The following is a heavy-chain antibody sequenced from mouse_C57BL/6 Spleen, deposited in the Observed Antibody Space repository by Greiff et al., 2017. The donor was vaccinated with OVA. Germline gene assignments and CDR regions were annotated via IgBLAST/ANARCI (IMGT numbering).Heavy chain of an antibody. CDR3: VRDGAYYSNPWFAY. V-gene: IGHV10-3*01. Sequence: EVQWVESGGGLVQPKGSLKLSCAASGFTFNTYAMHWVRQAPGKGLEWVARIRSKSSNYATYYADSVKDRFTISRDDSQSMLYLQMNNLKTEDTAMYYCVRDGAYYSNPWFAYWGQGTLVTVSA. CDR2: IRSKSSNYAT. J-gene: IGHJ3*01. D-gene: IGHD2-5*01. CDR1: GFTFNTYA.